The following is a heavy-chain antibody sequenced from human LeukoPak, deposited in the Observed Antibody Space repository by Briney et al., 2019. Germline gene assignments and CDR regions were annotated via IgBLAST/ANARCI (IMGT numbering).Heavy chain of an antibody. J-gene: IGHJ4*02. CDR2: MNPNSGNT. D-gene: IGHD3-10*01. V-gene: IGHV1-8*01. Sequence: EASVKVSCKASGYTFTSYDINWVRQAPGQGLEWMGWMNPNSGNTGYAQKFQGRVTMTRNTSISTAYMELSSLRSEDTAVYYCARAGGITMVRGDFDYWGQGTLVTVSS. CDR3: ARAGGITMVRGDFDY. CDR1: GYTFTSYD.